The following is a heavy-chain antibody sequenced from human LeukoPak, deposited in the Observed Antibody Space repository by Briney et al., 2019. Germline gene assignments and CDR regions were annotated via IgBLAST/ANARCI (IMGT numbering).Heavy chain of an antibody. CDR1: GFICRSYA. CDR3: AKEKSRRFDFDY. V-gene: IGHV3-23*01. Sequence: GGSLRLSCAASGFICRSYAMSWVRQAPGKGLEWVSSLSAGGGGAYYADSVRGRFTISRDDSKNTLYLQMNSLRVEDTARYHCAKEKSRRFDFDYWGQGTLATVSS. D-gene: IGHD3-10*01. CDR2: LSAGGGGA. J-gene: IGHJ4*02.